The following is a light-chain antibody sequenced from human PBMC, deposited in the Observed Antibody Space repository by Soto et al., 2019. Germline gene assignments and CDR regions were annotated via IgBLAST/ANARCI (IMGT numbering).Light chain of an antibody. CDR1: QSISSY. CDR2: TTY. CDR3: QQRYNTKWT. J-gene: IGKJ1*01. Sequence: IQMKQSPSSLAVYVGAIVPITCRASQSISSYLNWYKQKPGKAHKLLIYTTYSLQSGVPSRFSGSGSETDVNLTISSLQPEEWATYSCQQRYNTKWTFGQWPKVDIK. V-gene: IGKV1-39*01.